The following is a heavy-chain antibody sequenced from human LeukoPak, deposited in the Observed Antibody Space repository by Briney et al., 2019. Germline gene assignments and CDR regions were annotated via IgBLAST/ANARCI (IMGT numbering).Heavy chain of an antibody. V-gene: IGHV3-74*01. J-gene: IGHJ4*02. CDR2: INSDGSST. D-gene: IGHD3-3*01. CDR1: GFTFRSYW. CDR3: ARAPYYDFWSGYPPDY. Sequence: PGESLKISCAASGFTFRSYWMHWVRQAPGKGLVWVSRINSDGSSTNYADSVKGRFTISRDNAKNTLYLQMNSLRAEDTAVYYCARAPYYDFWSGYPPDYWGQGTLVTVSS.